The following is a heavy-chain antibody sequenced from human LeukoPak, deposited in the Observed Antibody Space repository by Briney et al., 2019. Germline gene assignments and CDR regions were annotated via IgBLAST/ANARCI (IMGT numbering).Heavy chain of an antibody. Sequence: ASVKVSCKASGYPFTGYYVHWVRQAPGHGLEWMGWINPRNGDTHSAQKFQGRVSMTGDTSITTAYMELSSLTSDDTAVYYCARDLDSIIPPDWGQGTLVTVSS. CDR1: GYPFTGYY. D-gene: IGHD2-2*02. V-gene: IGHV1-2*02. CDR3: ARDLDSIIPPD. CDR2: INPRNGDT. J-gene: IGHJ4*02.